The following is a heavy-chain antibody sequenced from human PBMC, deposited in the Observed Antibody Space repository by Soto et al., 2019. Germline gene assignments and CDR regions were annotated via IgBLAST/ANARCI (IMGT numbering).Heavy chain of an antibody. CDR2: IYSGGST. Sequence: EVQLVESGGGLIQPGGSLRLSCAASGFTVSSNYMSWVRQAPGKGLEWVSVIYSGGSTYYADSVKGRFTISRDNSKNTRYLQMNGLRAEDTVVYYCARDRVESGYPEYFQHWGQGTLVTVSS. CDR1: GFTVSSNY. J-gene: IGHJ1*01. CDR3: ARDRVESGYPEYFQH. D-gene: IGHD3-22*01. V-gene: IGHV3-53*01.